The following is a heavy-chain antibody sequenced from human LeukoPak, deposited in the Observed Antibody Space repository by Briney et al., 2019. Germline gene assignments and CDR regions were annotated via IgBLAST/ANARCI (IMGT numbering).Heavy chain of an antibody. V-gene: IGHV1-2*06. J-gene: IGHJ3*01. CDR3: ARGSSSADAYDF. CDR2: INPNSGAT. CDR1: GYTFTAYY. Sequence: ASVKVSCKASGYTFTAYYIHWVQQAPGQGLEWMGRINPNSGATNYAPKFQGRVTMTRDTSINTAYMELSRLRSDDTAFYYCARGSSSADAYDFWGHGTMVTVSS. D-gene: IGHD6-6*01.